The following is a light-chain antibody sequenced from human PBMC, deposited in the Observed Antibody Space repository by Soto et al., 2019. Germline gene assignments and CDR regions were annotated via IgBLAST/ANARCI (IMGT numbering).Light chain of an antibody. J-gene: IGLJ2*01. CDR1: SSDVGGYNY. V-gene: IGLV2-14*01. CDR2: DVS. CDR3: CSFTRDNNQV. Sequence: QSVLTQPASVSGSPGQSITISCTGPSSDVGGYNYVSRYQQHPGKAPKLMIFDVSNRPSGVSSRFSGSKSGNTASLTISGLQAEDEADYYCCSFTRDNNQVFGGGTKVTVL.